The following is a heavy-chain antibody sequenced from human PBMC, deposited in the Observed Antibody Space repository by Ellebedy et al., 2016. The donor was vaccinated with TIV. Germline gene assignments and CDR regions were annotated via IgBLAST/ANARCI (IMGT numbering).Heavy chain of an antibody. CDR2: IYYSGST. V-gene: IGHV4-30-4*01. J-gene: IGHJ3*02. CDR1: GGSISSSNW. D-gene: IGHD3-16*01. CDR3: ARWGASDAFDI. Sequence: MPSETLSLTCTVSGGSISSSNWWSWVRQPPGKGLEWIGYIYYSGSTYYNPSLKSRVTISVDTSKNQFSLKLSSVTAADTAVYYCARWGASDAFDIWGQGTMVTVSS.